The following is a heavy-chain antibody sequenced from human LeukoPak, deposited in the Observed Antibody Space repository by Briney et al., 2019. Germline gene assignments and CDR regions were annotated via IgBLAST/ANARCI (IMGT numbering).Heavy chain of an antibody. Sequence: ASVMVSCKTSAYTFTDVYIHWVRQAPGQGLEWMAWINPNSGDTSYAQKFQGRVSLTRDTSINTAFMELSRLRSDDTAVYYCARIRRDVSWGQGTLVTVSS. CDR3: ARIRRDVS. J-gene: IGHJ5*02. V-gene: IGHV1-2*02. CDR2: INPNSGDT. D-gene: IGHD2-21*02. CDR1: AYTFTDVY.